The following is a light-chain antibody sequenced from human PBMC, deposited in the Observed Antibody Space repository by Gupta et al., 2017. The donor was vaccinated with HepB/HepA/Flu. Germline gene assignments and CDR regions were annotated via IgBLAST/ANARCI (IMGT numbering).Light chain of an antibody. CDR2: EVS. Sequence: QSALTQPASVSGSPGQSITISCTETSSDVGTYNLVSWYQQHPGKAPKLMVYEVSKRPSGVSNRFSGSKSGNTASLTISGLQAEDEADYYCSSYAGTRTFVVFGGGTKLTVL. V-gene: IGLV2-23*02. J-gene: IGLJ2*01. CDR3: SSYAGTRTFVV. CDR1: SSDVGTYNL.